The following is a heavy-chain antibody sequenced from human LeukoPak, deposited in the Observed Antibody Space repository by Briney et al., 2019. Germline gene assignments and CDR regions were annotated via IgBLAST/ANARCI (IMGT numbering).Heavy chain of an antibody. CDR3: AYRNNFPY. Sequence: PGGSLCPSSAVSVFSPCGHRTNVVHQPPGKGLEWVANIKADGSEKYYVDSVKGRFTISRDDAKRTVDLQMDNLRAEDTAIYYCAYRNNFPYWGQGALVTVSS. V-gene: IGHV3-7*05. J-gene: IGHJ4*02. D-gene: IGHD1-20*01. CDR1: VFSPCGHR. CDR2: IKADGSEK.